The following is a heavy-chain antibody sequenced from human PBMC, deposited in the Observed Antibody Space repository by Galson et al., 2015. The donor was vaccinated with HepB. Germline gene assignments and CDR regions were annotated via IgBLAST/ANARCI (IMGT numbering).Heavy chain of an antibody. CDR2: INPNSGGT. CDR1: GYTFTGYY. J-gene: IGHJ4*02. CDR3: ARVGYSGYDLGTFDY. D-gene: IGHD5-12*01. V-gene: IGHV1-2*02. Sequence: SVKVSCKASGYTFTGYYIHWVRQAPGQGLEWMGWINPNSGGTNYAQKFQGRVTMTRDTSISTAYMELSRLRSDDTAVYYCARVGYSGYDLGTFDYWGQGTLVTVSS.